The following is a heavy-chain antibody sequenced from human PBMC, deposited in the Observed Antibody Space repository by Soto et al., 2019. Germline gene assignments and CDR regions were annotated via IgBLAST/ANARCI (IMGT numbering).Heavy chain of an antibody. CDR1: GFTFSESF. Sequence: GGSLRLSCAASGFTFSESFMSWIRQAPGKGLEWVSSISTTSTFTDYAASLKGRVTVSRDNSRNALFLQLDSLRDEDTAVYFCARGAVSRKHFYYGFDVWGQGTRVTVSS. V-gene: IGHV3-11*06. D-gene: IGHD4-17*01. J-gene: IGHJ6*02. CDR3: ARGAVSRKHFYYGFDV. CDR2: ISTTSTFT.